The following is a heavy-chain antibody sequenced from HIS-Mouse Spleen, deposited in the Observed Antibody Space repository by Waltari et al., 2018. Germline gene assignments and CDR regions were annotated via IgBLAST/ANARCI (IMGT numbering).Heavy chain of an antibody. CDR3: ARGGLLAATYYFDY. D-gene: IGHD2-15*01. CDR2: SDYSGST. J-gene: IGHJ4*02. CDR1: GGPISSYY. Sequence: QVQLQESGPGLVKPSETLSLTCTVSGGPISSYYWSWIRQPPGKGLEWIGYSDYSGSTDYNPSLNRRVTISVDTSKNQFSLKLSSVTAADTAVYYCARGGLLAATYYFDYWGQGTLVTVSS. V-gene: IGHV4-59*08.